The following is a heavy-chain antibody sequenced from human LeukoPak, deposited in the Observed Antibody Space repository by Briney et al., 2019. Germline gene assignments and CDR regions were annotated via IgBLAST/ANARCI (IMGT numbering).Heavy chain of an antibody. J-gene: IGHJ3*02. V-gene: IGHV1-8*03. CDR2: MNPNSGNT. CDR3: AKLALYQLPPTGDAFDI. CDR1: GYTFTSYD. D-gene: IGHD2-2*01. Sequence: GASVKVSCKASGYTFTSYDINWVRQATGQGLEWMGWMNPNSGNTGYAQKFQGRVTITRNTSISTAYMELSSLRSEDTAVYYCAKLALYQLPPTGDAFDIWGQGTMVTVSS.